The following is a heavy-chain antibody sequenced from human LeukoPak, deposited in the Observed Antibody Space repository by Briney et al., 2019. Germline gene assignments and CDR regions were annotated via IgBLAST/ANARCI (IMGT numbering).Heavy chain of an antibody. CDR1: GGSISSGDYY. V-gene: IGHV4-30-4*08. D-gene: IGHD3-3*01. CDR2: IYYSGST. Sequence: PSETLSLTCTVSGGSISSGDYYWSWIRQPPGKGLEWIGYIYYSGSTYYNPSLKSRVTISVDTSKNQFSLKLSSVTAADTAVYCCARERPLGITIFGVVPSDDAFDIWGQGTMVTVSS. J-gene: IGHJ3*02. CDR3: ARERPLGITIFGVVPSDDAFDI.